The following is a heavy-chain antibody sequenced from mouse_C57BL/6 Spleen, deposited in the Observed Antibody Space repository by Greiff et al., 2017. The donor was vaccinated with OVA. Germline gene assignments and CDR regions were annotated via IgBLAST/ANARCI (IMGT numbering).Heavy chain of an antibody. V-gene: IGHV1-26*01. CDR1: GYTFTDYY. J-gene: IGHJ4*01. D-gene: IGHD1-1*01. Sequence: VQLQQSGPELVKPGASVKISCKASGYTFTDYYMNWVKQSHGKSLEWIGDINPNNGGTSYNQKFKGKATLTVDKSSSTAYMELRSLTSEDSAVYYCARRGKLRAMDYWGQGTSVTVSS. CDR2: INPNNGGT. CDR3: ARRGKLRAMDY.